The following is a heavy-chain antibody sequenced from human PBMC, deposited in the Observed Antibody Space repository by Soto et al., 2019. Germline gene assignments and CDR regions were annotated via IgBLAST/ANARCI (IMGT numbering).Heavy chain of an antibody. J-gene: IGHJ4*02. Sequence: QVQLVESGGGLVKPGGSLRLSCAASGLTFSDYCMSWIRQAPGKGLEWVSYISGSGTTIYYADSVKGRFTISRDNAKNSLYLQMNSLRAEDTAVYYCARWGVDDFWSGYYSDYWGQGTLVTVSS. V-gene: IGHV3-11*01. CDR1: GLTFSDYC. CDR3: ARWGVDDFWSGYYSDY. D-gene: IGHD3-3*01. CDR2: ISGSGTTI.